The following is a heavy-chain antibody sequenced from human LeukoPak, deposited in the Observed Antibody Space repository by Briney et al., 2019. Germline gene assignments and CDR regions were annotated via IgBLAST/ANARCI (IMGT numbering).Heavy chain of an antibody. CDR2: ISYSGTT. CDR1: GGSISSGDYY. J-gene: IGHJ4*02. Sequence: PSETLSLTCTVSGGSISSGDYYWSWIRQPPGKGLEWVGFISYSGTTSYNPSLKSRVTISADTSKNQFSLKLSSVTAADTAVYYCARGHSGRPFDFWGQGTLVSVSS. D-gene: IGHD3-10*01. CDR3: ARGHSGRPFDF. V-gene: IGHV4-30-4*01.